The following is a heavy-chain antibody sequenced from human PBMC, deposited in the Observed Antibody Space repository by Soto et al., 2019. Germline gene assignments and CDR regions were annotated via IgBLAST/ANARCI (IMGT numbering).Heavy chain of an antibody. J-gene: IGHJ6*02. CDR1: GYSFTTYW. CDR2: IDPGDSDT. V-gene: IGHV5-51*01. Sequence: PGESLKISCQASGYSFTTYWISWVRQMPGKGLEWMGIIDPGDSDTRYSPSFQGQVTISADKSISTAYLQWSSLKASDTAMYYCAGGGVRGVITRTRDYYGMDVWGQGTTVTISS. D-gene: IGHD3-10*01. CDR3: AGGGVRGVITRTRDYYGMDV.